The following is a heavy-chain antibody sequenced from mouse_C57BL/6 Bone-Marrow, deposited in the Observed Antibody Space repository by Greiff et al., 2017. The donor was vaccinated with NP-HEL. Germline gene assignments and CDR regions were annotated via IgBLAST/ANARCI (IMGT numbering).Heavy chain of an antibody. D-gene: IGHD1-1*01. CDR2: IYPRSGNT. CDR3: GGLLLRTGYWYFDV. J-gene: IGHJ1*03. V-gene: IGHV1-81*01. Sequence: QVQLQQSGAELARPGASVKLSCKASGYTFTSYGISWVKQRTGQGLEWIGEIYPRSGNTYYNEKFKGKATLTADKSSSTAYMELRSLTSEDSAVYFCGGLLLRTGYWYFDVGGTGTTVTVSS. CDR1: GYTFTSYG.